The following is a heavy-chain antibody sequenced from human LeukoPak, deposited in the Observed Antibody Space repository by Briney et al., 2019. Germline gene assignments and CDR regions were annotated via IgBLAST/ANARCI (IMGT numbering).Heavy chain of an antibody. D-gene: IGHD3-9*01. CDR1: GFTFSSYP. J-gene: IGHJ5*02. Sequence: GQSLRLSYSATGFTFSSYPLHFFHQSPRKELHSVTHIWYYGSNKYYADSVKGRFNISRDNSKNTLYMQMNSLRDEDTAVYYCAREGGDILTGYPRFNWFDPWGQGTLVTVSS. CDR3: AREGGDILTGYPRFNWFDP. CDR2: IWYYGSNK. V-gene: IGHV3-33*08.